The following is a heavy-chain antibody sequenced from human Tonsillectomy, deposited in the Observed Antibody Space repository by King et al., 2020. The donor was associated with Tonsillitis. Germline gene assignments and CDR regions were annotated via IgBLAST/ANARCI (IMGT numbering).Heavy chain of an antibody. CDR1: GGTFSNSA. J-gene: IGHJ4*02. V-gene: IGHV1-69*01. CDR3: AREMATFIDY. CDR2: IIPMFGTE. Sequence: AQLVQSGAEVKKPGSSVRVSCKASGGTFSNSAINWVRQAPGQGLEWMGGIIPMFGTENYAQKFQGRVTITADESTSTAYMELSSLRSDDTAVYYCAREMATFIDYWGQGTLVTVSS. D-gene: IGHD5-12*01.